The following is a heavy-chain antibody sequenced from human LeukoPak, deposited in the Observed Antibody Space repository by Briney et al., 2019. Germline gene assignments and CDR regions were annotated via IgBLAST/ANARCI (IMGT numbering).Heavy chain of an antibody. CDR1: GFTFSGYL. CDR3: ARKARDYFDY. J-gene: IGHJ4*02. CDR2: IKQDGSEK. V-gene: IGHV3-7*01. Sequence: GGSLRLSCAAAGFTFSGYLMSWLRQAPGKGLEWVANIKQDGSEKYYVDSVKGRFTISRDNAKSSLYLQMNSLRAEDTAVYYCARKARDYFDYWGQGTLVTVSS.